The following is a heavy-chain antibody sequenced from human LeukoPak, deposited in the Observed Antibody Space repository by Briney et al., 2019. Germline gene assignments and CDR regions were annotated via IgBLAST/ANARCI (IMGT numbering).Heavy chain of an antibody. CDR2: IWYDGSNK. CDR3: ARDSGSYGATWFDP. J-gene: IGHJ5*02. CDR1: GFTFSSYG. Sequence: GGSLRHSCAASGFTFSSYGMHWVRQAPGKGLEWVAVIWYDGSNKYYADSVKGRFTISRDNSKNTLYLQMNSLRAEDTAVYYCARDSGSYGATWFDPWGQGTLVTVSS. V-gene: IGHV3-33*01. D-gene: IGHD1-26*01.